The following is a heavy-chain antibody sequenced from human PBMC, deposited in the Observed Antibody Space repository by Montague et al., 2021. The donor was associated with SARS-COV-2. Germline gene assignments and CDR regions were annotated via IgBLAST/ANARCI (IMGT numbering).Heavy chain of an antibody. V-gene: IGHV4-39*07. J-gene: IGHJ4*02. CDR1: GDSVNSTTYY. CDR2: IYYSGSS. D-gene: IGHD3-16*01. CDR3: ARVGGGRTFYY. Sequence: SETLSLTCTVSGDSVNSTTYYWAWIRQPPGKGLEYIGTIYYSGSSYYNPSLKSRVAMSVDTSKNQFSLKLDSVTAADTAVYYCARVGGGRTFYYWGQGILVTVSS.